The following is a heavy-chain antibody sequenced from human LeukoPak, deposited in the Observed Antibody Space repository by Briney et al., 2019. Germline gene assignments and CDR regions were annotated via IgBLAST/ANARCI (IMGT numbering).Heavy chain of an antibody. D-gene: IGHD5-24*01. J-gene: IGHJ3*02. CDR1: GGSISSSSYY. Sequence: SETLSLTCTVSGGSISSSSYYWGWIRQPPGKGLEWIGSIYYSGSTYYNPSLKSRVTISVDTSKNQFSLKLSSVTAADTAVYYCARGKDGYDAFDIWGQGTMVTVSS. CDR3: ARGKDGYDAFDI. CDR2: IYYSGST. V-gene: IGHV4-39*07.